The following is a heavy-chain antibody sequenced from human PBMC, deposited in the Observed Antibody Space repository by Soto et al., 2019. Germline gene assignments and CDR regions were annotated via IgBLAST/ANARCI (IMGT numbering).Heavy chain of an antibody. D-gene: IGHD6-13*01. J-gene: IGHJ5*02. V-gene: IGHV2-26*04. CDR1: GFSLSNAGLG. CDR3: ASTYSTSWYWFDP. CDR2: IFSNDEK. Sequence: QVTVKEAGPVLVKPTETLTLTCTVSGFSLSNAGLGVSWIRQPPGKALEWLAHIFSNDEKSYSTSLKSRLTISTDTSTSQVVLIMTNMDPVDTATYYCASTYSTSWYWFDPWGQGTLVTVSS.